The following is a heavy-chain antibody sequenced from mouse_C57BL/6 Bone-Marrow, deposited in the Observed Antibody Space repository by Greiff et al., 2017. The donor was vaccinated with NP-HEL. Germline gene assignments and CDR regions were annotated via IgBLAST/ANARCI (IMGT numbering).Heavy chain of an antibody. Sequence: QVQLQQSGPGLVQPSQSLSITCTVSGFSLTSYGVHWVRQPPGKGLEWLGVIWSGGSTAYNSAFISRLSISKDNSKGQVFFKMNSLQADDTAIYYCAKTDGYYSYAMDYWGQGTSVTVSS. CDR2: IWSGGST. CDR3: AKTDGYYSYAMDY. D-gene: IGHD2-3*01. J-gene: IGHJ4*01. CDR1: GFSLTSYG. V-gene: IGHV2-4*01.